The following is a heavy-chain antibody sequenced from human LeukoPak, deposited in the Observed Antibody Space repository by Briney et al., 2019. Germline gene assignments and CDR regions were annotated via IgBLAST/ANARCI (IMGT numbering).Heavy chain of an antibody. CDR2: IYSGGST. CDR1: GFTVSSNY. Sequence: GGSLRLSCAASGFTVSSNYMSWVRQAPGKGLERVSVIYSGGSTYYADSVKGRFTISRDNSKNTLYLQMNSLRAEDTAVYYCAREEGDGYSYYFDYWGQGTLVTVSS. J-gene: IGHJ4*02. D-gene: IGHD5-24*01. V-gene: IGHV3-66*01. CDR3: AREEGDGYSYYFDY.